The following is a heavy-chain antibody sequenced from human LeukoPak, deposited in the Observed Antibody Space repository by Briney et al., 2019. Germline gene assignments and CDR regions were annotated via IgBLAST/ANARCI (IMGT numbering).Heavy chain of an antibody. Sequence: SETLSLTCTVSGGSISSYYWSWIRQPPGKGLEWIGYIYYSGSTNYNPSLKSRVTISVDTSKNQFSLQLNSVTPEDTAVYYCARDGPYYYDSSGSLRPQFDYWGQGTLVTVSS. V-gene: IGHV4-59*12. CDR3: ARDGPYYYDSSGSLRPQFDY. CDR1: GGSISSYY. J-gene: IGHJ4*02. CDR2: IYYSGST. D-gene: IGHD3-22*01.